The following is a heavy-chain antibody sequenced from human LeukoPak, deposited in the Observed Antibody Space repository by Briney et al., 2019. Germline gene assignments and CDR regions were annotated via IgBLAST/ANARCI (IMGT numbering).Heavy chain of an antibody. V-gene: IGHV3-15*01. D-gene: IGHD3-22*01. J-gene: IGHJ4*02. Sequence: GGALRLSCADSGFTFSGAAMHWVRQASGKGLEWGGRIKSKTDGGTTDYAAPVKGRFTISRDDSKNTLYLQMNSLKTEDTAVYYCTTDLSYYYDSSGYFELVYWGQGTLVTVSS. CDR3: TTDLSYYYDSSGYFELVY. CDR2: IKSKTDGGTT. CDR1: GFTFSGAA.